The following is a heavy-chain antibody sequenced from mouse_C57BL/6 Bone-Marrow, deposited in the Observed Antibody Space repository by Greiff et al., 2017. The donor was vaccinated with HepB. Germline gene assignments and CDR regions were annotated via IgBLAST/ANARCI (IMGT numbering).Heavy chain of an antibody. J-gene: IGHJ2*01. CDR3: ARDRLRSFDY. CDR2: INYDGSST. CDR1: GFTFSDYY. V-gene: IGHV5-16*01. Sequence: DVHLVESEGGLVQPGSSMKLSCTASGFTFSDYYMAWVRQVPEKGLEWVANINYDGSSTYYLDSLKSRFIISRDNAKNILYLQMSSLKSEDTATYYCARDRLRSFDYWGQGTTLTVSS. D-gene: IGHD1-1*01.